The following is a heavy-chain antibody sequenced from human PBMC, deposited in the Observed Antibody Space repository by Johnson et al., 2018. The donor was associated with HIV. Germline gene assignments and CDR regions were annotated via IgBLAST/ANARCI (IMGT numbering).Heavy chain of an antibody. CDR3: ARDLYPFGPVQAFDI. D-gene: IGHD3-10*01. Sequence: EVQLVESGGGLVQPGGSLRLSCAASGFTVSSNYMSWVRQAPGKGLEWVSVIYSGDSTYYADSVKGRFTISRDNSKNTLYLQMNSLRAEDTAVYYCARDLYPFGPVQAFDIWGQGTMVTVSS. V-gene: IGHV3-66*01. CDR2: IYSGDST. CDR1: GFTVSSNY. J-gene: IGHJ3*02.